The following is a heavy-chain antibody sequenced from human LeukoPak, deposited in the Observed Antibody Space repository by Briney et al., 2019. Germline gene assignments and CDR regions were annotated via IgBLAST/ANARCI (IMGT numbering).Heavy chain of an antibody. J-gene: IGHJ5*02. D-gene: IGHD2-15*01. CDR2: INPNSGGT. V-gene: IGHV1-2*02. CDR3: ARDDCSGGSCYGDGWFDP. Sequence: GASVKVSCKASGYTFTGYYMHWVRQAPGQGLEWMGWINPNSGGTNYAQKFQGRVTMTRDTSISTAYMELSRLRSDDTAVYYCARDDCSGGSCYGDGWFDPWGQGTLVTVSS. CDR1: GYTFTGYY.